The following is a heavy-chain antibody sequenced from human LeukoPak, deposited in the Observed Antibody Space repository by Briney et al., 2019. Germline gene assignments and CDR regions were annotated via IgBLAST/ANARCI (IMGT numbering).Heavy chain of an antibody. CDR2: ISGSGGST. Sequence: GGSLRLSCAASGFTFSSYGMSWVRQAPGKGLEWVSAISGSGGSTYYADSVKGRFTISRDNSKNTLYLQMNSLRAEDTAVYYCAKQSGTVGATNWFDPWGQGTLVTVSS. V-gene: IGHV3-23*01. J-gene: IGHJ5*02. CDR1: GFTFSSYG. D-gene: IGHD1-26*01. CDR3: AKQSGTVGATNWFDP.